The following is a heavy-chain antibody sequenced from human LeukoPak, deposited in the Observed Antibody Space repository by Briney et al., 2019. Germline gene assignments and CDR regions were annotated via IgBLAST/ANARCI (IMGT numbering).Heavy chain of an antibody. V-gene: IGHV3-21*04. D-gene: IGHD6-13*01. CDR1: GFTYSNYN. CDR2: ISSGASGTNYI. J-gene: IGHJ5*02. CDR3: AKDRSSSWDNWFDP. Sequence: GGSLRLSCAASGFTYSNYNMNWVRQAPGKGLDWVSSISSGASGTNYIYYADSVKGRFTISRDNAKNSLYLQMNSLRAEDTALYYCAKDRSSSWDNWFDPWGQGTLVTVSS.